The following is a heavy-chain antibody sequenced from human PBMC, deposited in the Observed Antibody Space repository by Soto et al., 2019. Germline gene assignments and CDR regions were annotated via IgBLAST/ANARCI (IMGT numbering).Heavy chain of an antibody. CDR3: ARGGYGSPVGY. V-gene: IGHV4-31*03. D-gene: IGHD5-12*01. CDR2: IYYSGIT. Sequence: QVQLQESGPGLVKPSQTLSLTCTVSGGSISSGGYYLSWIRQHPGKGLEWIVYIYYSGITYYNPYLKRRVTISVDTSKHQFSLKLSSVTDADTAVYYCARGGYGSPVGYWGQGTLVTVSS. J-gene: IGHJ4*02. CDR1: GGSISSGGYY.